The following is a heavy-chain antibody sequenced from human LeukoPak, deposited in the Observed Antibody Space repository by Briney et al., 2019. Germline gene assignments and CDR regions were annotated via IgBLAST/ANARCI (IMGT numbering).Heavy chain of an antibody. CDR1: GYTFTGYY. J-gene: IGHJ4*02. V-gene: IGHV1-2*02. CDR2: INPNSGGT. CDR3: AWGRTPTFDY. D-gene: IGHD1-1*01. Sequence: ASVKVSCKASGYTFTGYYMHWVRQAPGQGLEWMGCINPNSGGTSYAQKFQGRVTMTRDTSINTAYMELSRLRSEDTAVYYCAWGRTPTFDYWGQGTLVTVSS.